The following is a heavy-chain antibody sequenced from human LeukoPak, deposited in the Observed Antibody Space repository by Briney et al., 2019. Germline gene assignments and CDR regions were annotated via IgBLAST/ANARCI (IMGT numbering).Heavy chain of an antibody. Sequence: GGSLRLSCAASGNYWMHWVRQAPGKGLVWVSHINSDGSWTSYADSVKGRFTISKDNAKNTVYLQMNNLRAEDTAVYYCVSFYETYWGRGTLVTISS. J-gene: IGHJ4*02. CDR1: GNYW. D-gene: IGHD2-2*01. V-gene: IGHV3-74*01. CDR2: INSDGSWT. CDR3: VSFYETY.